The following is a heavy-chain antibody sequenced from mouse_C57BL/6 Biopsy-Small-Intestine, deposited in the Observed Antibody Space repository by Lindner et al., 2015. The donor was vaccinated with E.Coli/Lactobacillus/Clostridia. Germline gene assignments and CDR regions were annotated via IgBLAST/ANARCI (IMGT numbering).Heavy chain of an antibody. J-gene: IGHJ1*01. CDR2: INPDSGGT. CDR3: ARHYYDSSSNYGMDV. Sequence: SVKVSCKASGYTFTGYYMHWVRQAPGQGLEWMGWINPDSGGTNYAQKFQGRVTMTRDTSISTAYMELSRLRSDDTAVYYCARHYYDSSSNYGMDVWGQGTTVTVSS. V-gene: IGHV1-53*01. D-gene: IGHD1-1*01. CDR1: GYTFTGYY.